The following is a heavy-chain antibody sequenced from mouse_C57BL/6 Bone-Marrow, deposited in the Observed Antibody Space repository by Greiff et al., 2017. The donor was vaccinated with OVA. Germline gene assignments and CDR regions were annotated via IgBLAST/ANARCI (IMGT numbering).Heavy chain of an antibody. CDR2: IYPGGGYT. J-gene: IGHJ2*01. CDR3: ARYGGNYFDY. V-gene: IGHV1-63*01. D-gene: IGHD1-1*01. Sequence: QVQLQQSGAELVRPGTSVKMSCKASGYTFTNYWIGWAKQRPGHGLEWIGDIYPGGGYTNYNEKFKGKATLTADKSSSTAYMQFSSLTPEDSAIYYCARYGGNYFDYWGQGTTLTVSS. CDR1: GYTFTNYW.